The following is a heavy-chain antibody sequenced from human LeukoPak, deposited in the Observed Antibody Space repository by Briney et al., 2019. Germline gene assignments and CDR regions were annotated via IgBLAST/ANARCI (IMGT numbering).Heavy chain of an antibody. CDR1: DIIVSSNY. D-gene: IGHD5-24*01. V-gene: IGHV3-53*01. Sequence: PGGCLRLSCAASDIIVSSNYMTWVRQAPGKGLEWVSVIYNDGSTYYADSIKGRFTISRDNSKNTLYLQMNSLRAEDTAVYYCARGGHGYSFRFSAFDIWGHGTLVSVSS. J-gene: IGHJ3*02. CDR2: IYNDGST. CDR3: ARGGHGYSFRFSAFDI.